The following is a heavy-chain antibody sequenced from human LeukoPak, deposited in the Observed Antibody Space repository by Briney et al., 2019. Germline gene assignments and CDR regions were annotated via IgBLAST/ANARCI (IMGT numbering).Heavy chain of an antibody. Sequence: GGSLRLSCAASGFTFSSYGMHWVRQAPGKGLEWVTFIRYDGNNKYYADSVKGRFTICRDNSKNTLYLQMNSLRTEDTAVYYCAKDRYDYGGKGYADYWGQGTLVTVSS. CDR2: IRYDGNNK. J-gene: IGHJ4*02. CDR1: GFTFSSYG. CDR3: AKDRYDYGGKGYADY. D-gene: IGHD4-23*01. V-gene: IGHV3-30*02.